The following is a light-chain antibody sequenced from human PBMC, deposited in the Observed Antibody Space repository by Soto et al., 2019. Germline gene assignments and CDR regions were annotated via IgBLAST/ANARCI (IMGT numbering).Light chain of an antibody. J-gene: IGKJ4*01. CDR2: KAS. CDR1: QIISSW. Sequence: DIQMTQSPSTLSASVGDRVTITCRASQIISSWLAWYQQKPGKAPKLLIYKASSLERGGPSRFSGSGSGTEFTLTSSSLQPDDFSFYYFQQYNSFSLTFGGGTKVEIK. CDR3: QQYNSFSLT. V-gene: IGKV1-5*03.